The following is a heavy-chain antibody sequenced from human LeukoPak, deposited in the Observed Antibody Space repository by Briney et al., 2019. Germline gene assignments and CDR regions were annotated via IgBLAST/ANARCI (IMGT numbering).Heavy chain of an antibody. CDR2: INHRGST. Sequence: PSETLSLTCAVYGGSFSNYYWNWIRQPPGKGLEWIGEINHRGSTNYNPSLKSRVGISVDTSKNQVSLKLTSVTAADTAVYYCARGGWWDNLNRLDPWGQGTLVTVSS. V-gene: IGHV4-34*01. CDR1: GGSFSNYY. D-gene: IGHD2-15*01. CDR3: ARGGWWDNLNRLDP. J-gene: IGHJ5*02.